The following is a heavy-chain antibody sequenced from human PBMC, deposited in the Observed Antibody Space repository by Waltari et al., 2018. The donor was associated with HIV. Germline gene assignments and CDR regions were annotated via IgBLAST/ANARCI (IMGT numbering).Heavy chain of an antibody. J-gene: IGHJ3*02. V-gene: IGHV3-33*01. CDR1: GFTFSSYG. CDR3: ASGQNHAFDI. Sequence: QVQLVESGGGVVQPGRSLRLSCAASGFTFSSYGMPWVRQAPGKGLEWVAVIWYDGSNKYYADSVKGRFTISRDNSKNTLYLQMNSLRAEDTAVYYCASGQNHAFDIWGQGTMVTVSS. CDR2: IWYDGSNK.